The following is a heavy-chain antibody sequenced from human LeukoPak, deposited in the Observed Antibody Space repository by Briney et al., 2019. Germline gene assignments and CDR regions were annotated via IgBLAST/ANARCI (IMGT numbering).Heavy chain of an antibody. Sequence: SETLSLTCTVSGGSISTSNYYWGWIRQPPGKGLEWIGNIFYSGSTNYNPSLKSRVTISVDTSKNQFSLKLSSVTAADTAVYYCARVDSSNWYEYRGYFDYWGQGTLVTVSS. D-gene: IGHD6-13*01. CDR1: GGSISTSNYY. J-gene: IGHJ4*02. V-gene: IGHV4-39*07. CDR2: IFYSGST. CDR3: ARVDSSNWYEYRGYFDY.